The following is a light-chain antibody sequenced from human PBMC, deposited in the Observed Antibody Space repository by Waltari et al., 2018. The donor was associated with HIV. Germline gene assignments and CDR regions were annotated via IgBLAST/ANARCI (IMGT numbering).Light chain of an antibody. Sequence: NFTLTQPPSVSESPGKTIVISCSGTGGHIAHNYVQWYQQRPGRAPTTIIFQDNKRHTGASDRFSASIASSSNSASLTISGLKTEDEADYYCQSYDGSGVIFGGGTRLSVL. CDR3: QSYDGSGVI. J-gene: IGLJ2*01. CDR1: GGHIAHNY. V-gene: IGLV6-57*02. CDR2: QDN.